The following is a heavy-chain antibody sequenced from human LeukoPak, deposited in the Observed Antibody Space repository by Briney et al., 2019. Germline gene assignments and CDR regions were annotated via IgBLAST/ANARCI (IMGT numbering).Heavy chain of an antibody. V-gene: IGHV3-30*18. CDR1: GFTFSSFG. J-gene: IGHJ3*02. CDR2: ISHDGNTE. Sequence: PGGSLRLSCAASGFTFSSFGMHWVRQAPGRGLEWVAVISHDGNTEYYADGVKGRFTISRDNSMSTLYLQMNSLRTEDTAVYHCAKAVHRAPPARYSSSEEAFDIWGQGTMVTVSS. D-gene: IGHD6-13*01. CDR3: AKAVHRAPPARYSSSEEAFDI.